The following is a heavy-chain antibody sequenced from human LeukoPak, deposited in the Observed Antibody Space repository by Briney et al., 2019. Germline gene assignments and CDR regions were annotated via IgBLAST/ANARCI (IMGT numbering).Heavy chain of an antibody. D-gene: IGHD6-13*01. CDR1: GFTFSSYG. J-gene: IGHJ4*02. CDR3: ARDMSYSSLCD. Sequence: GGSLRLSCAVSGFTFSSYGMHCVRQAPGKGLEWVADIWYDGSNKYYADSVKGRFTISRDTSKNTLYLQMNSLRAEDTAVYYCARDMSYSSLCDWGQGTLVTVSS. V-gene: IGHV3-33*01. CDR2: IWYDGSNK.